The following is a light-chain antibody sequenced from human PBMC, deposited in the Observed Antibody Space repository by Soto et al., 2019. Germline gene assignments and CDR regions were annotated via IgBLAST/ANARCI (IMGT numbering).Light chain of an antibody. CDR2: DAS. J-gene: IGKJ5*01. V-gene: IGKV1-33*01. Sequence: DIQMPPSPSTLTASVGARVTITCRASQSINNYLNWYQQKPGRDPKLLIYDASNLEAGVPSRFRGGGSGTDFNLTISRLQPEDIATYYCQQYENLPTFGKGTRLEIK. CDR3: QQYENLPT. CDR1: QSINNY.